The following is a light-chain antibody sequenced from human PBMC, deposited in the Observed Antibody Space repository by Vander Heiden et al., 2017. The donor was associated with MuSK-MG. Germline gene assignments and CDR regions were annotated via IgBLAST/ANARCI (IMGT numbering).Light chain of an antibody. J-gene: IGKJ4*01. CDR1: QSISSY. CDR3: LQSHGIPLT. CDR2: AAF. V-gene: IGKV1-39*01. Sequence: DIQMTQSPSSLSASVGDRVTITCRASQSISSYLNWYQQKPGKAPKVLIYAAFSLQSGVPSRFSGSGSGTDFTLTISSLQPEDFATYYCLQSHGIPLTFGGGTKVEIK.